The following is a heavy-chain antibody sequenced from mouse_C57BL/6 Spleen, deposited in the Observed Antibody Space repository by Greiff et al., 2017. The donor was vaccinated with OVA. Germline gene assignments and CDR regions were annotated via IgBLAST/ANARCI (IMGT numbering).Heavy chain of an antibody. J-gene: IGHJ2*01. CDR3: ARAGPYYFDY. CDR2: IDPSDSYT. CDR1: GYTFTSYW. D-gene: IGHD3-3*01. Sequence: QVQLQQSGAELVKPGASVKLSCKASGYTFTSYWMQWVKQRPGQGLEWIGEIDPSDSYTNYNQKFKGKATLTVDTSSSTAYMQLSSLTSEDSAVYYCARAGPYYFDYWGQGTTLTVSS. V-gene: IGHV1-50*01.